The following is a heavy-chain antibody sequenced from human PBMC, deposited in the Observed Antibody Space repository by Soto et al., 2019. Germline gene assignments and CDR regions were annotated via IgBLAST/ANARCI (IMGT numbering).Heavy chain of an antibody. V-gene: IGHV1-18*01. Sequence: QVQLVQSGAEVKKPGASVKVTCKASGYTFTSYGISWVRQAPGQGLEWMGWISAYNDNTKYAQKFQGRVTMATDKSTGTAYMELTRLRSDDTAVYYCAREYCRGTLCYGVDQWGQGTLVTVSS. CDR1: GYTFTSYG. D-gene: IGHD2-2*01. CDR3: AREYCRGTLCYGVDQ. CDR2: ISAYNDNT. J-gene: IGHJ4*02.